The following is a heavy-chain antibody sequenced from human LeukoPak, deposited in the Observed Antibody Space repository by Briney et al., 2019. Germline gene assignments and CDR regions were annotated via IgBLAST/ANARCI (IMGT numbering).Heavy chain of an antibody. V-gene: IGHV1-69*05. CDR2: IIPIFGTA. D-gene: IGHD2-2*01. CDR3: ARDESTSCYLY. CDR1: GYTFTSYG. Sequence: GASVKVSCKASGYTFTSYGISWVRQAPGQGLEWMGGIIPIFGTANYAQKFQGRVTITTDESTSTAYMELSSLRSEDTAVYYCARDESTSCYLYWGQGTLVTVSS. J-gene: IGHJ4*02.